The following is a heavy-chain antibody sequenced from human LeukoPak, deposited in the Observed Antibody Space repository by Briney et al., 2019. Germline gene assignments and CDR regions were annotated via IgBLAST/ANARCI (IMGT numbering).Heavy chain of an antibody. Sequence: SETLSLTCTVSGGSISSDYWTWIRQPPGKGLEWIGHIYSGGTINYNPSLKSRATISIDTSKKQFSLRLSSLTAADTAVYYCAKLATCGGIDYWGQGTLVSVSS. D-gene: IGHD3-3*02. CDR3: AKLATCGGIDY. CDR2: IYSGGTI. CDR1: GGSISSDY. J-gene: IGHJ4*02. V-gene: IGHV4-59*01.